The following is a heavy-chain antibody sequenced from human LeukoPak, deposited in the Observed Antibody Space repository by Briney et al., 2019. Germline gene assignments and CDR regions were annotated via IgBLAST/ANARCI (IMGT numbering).Heavy chain of an antibody. Sequence: PGGSLRLSCAASGFTFSSYRMHWVRQAPWKGLVWVSRINSDGSSTSYADSVKGRFTISRDNAKNTLYLQMNSLRAEDTAVYYCARDYYDSSGYYRKDDAFDIWGQGTMVTVSS. J-gene: IGHJ3*02. CDR1: GFTFSSYR. CDR2: INSDGSST. V-gene: IGHV3-74*01. D-gene: IGHD3-22*01. CDR3: ARDYYDSSGYYRKDDAFDI.